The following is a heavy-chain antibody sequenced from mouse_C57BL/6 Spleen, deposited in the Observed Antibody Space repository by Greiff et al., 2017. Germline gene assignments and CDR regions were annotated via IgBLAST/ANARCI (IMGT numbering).Heavy chain of an antibody. D-gene: IGHD4-1*02. CDR3: ARSSNWDYFDY. Sequence: EVMLVESGGGLVQPGGSLSLSCAASGFTFTDYYMSWVRQPPGKALEWLGFIRNKANGYTKEYSAYVKGRFTISRDNSQSILYLQMNALRAEDSATYYCARSSNWDYFDYWGQGTTLTVSS. J-gene: IGHJ2*01. V-gene: IGHV7-3*01. CDR1: GFTFTDYY. CDR2: IRNKANGYTK.